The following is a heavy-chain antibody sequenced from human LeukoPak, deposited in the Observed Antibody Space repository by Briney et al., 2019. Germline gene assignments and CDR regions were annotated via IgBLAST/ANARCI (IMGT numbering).Heavy chain of an antibody. D-gene: IGHD4-17*01. CDR3: AKSAKSLSPYGDYALHFDY. CDR2: IRYNGSNK. J-gene: IGHJ4*02. V-gene: IGHV3-30*02. CDR1: GFTFSSYG. Sequence: PVGSLRLSCAASGFTFSSYGMHWVRQAPGKGLEWVAFIRYNGSNKYHADSVKGRFTISRDNSKNTLHLQMNSLRAEDTAVYYCAKSAKSLSPYGDYALHFDYWGQGTLVTVSS.